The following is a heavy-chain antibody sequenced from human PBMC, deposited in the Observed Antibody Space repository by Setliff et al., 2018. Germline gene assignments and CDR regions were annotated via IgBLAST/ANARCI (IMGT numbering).Heavy chain of an antibody. CDR2: TYSDGRT. Sequence: GSLRLSCEVSGFIVSNNEMSWVRQAPGKGLEWVSVTYSDGRTNYADSVKGRFSISRDNSRNILYLQMNSLRAEDTASYFCSRDPNGDYVGAFDPWARESWSPS. CDR1: GFIVSNNE. D-gene: IGHD4-17*01. CDR3: SRDPNGDYVGAFDP. V-gene: IGHV3-53*01. J-gene: IGHJ5*02.